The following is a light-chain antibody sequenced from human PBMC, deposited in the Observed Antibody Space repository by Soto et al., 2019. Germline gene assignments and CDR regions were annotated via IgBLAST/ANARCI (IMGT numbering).Light chain of an antibody. CDR1: QSISSY. CDR3: QQSYSTPPYT. V-gene: IGKV1-39*01. Sequence: DIQMTQSPSSLSASVGDRVTITCRASQSISSYLNWYQQKPGKAPKLLIYAASSLQSGVPSRFSGSGSGTDFTLTISSLQPEDFATYDCQQSYSTPPYTVGQGTKLEIK. CDR2: AAS. J-gene: IGKJ2*01.